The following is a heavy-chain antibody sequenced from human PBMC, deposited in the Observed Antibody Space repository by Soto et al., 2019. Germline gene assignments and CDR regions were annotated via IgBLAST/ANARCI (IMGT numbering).Heavy chain of an antibody. CDR2: IDWDDDK. J-gene: IGHJ6*02. Sequence: SGPTLVKPTQTLTLTCTFSGFSLSTSGMCVSWIRQPPGKALEWLALIDWDDDKYYSTSLKTRLTISKDTSKNQVVLTMTNMDPVDTATYYCARTEKVLGIAAAGSHYYYYYGMDVWGQGTTVTVSS. CDR3: ARTEKVLGIAAAGSHYYYYYGMDV. CDR1: GFSLSTSGMC. V-gene: IGHV2-70*01. D-gene: IGHD6-13*01.